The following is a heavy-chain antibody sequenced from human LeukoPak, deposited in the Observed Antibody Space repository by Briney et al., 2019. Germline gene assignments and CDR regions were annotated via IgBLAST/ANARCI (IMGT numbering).Heavy chain of an antibody. J-gene: IGHJ4*02. D-gene: IGHD3-22*01. Sequence: SETLSLTCTVSDGSISSYYWSWIRQPPGKGLEWIGYIYYSGSTNYNPSLKSRVTISVDTSKNQFSLKLSSVTAADTAVYYCARDYYDSSGRYFDYWGQGTLVTVSS. CDR1: DGSISSYY. V-gene: IGHV4-59*01. CDR3: ARDYYDSSGRYFDY. CDR2: IYYSGST.